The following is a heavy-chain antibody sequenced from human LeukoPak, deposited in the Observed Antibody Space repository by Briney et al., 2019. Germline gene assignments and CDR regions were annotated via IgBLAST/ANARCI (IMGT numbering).Heavy chain of an antibody. J-gene: IGHJ4*02. Sequence: GGSLRLSCAASGFTFGDYAMSWVRQAPGKGLEWVGFIRSKAYGGTTEYAASVKGRFTISRDDSKSIAYLQMNSLKTEDTAVYYCTRADYVWTSPGGYFDYWGQGTLVTVSS. V-gene: IGHV3-49*04. D-gene: IGHD3-16*01. CDR3: TRADYVWTSPGGYFDY. CDR2: IRSKAYGGTT. CDR1: GFTFGDYA.